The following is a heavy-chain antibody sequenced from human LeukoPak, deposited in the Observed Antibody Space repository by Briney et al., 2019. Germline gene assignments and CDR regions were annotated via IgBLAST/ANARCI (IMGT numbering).Heavy chain of an antibody. D-gene: IGHD6-13*01. J-gene: IGHJ4*02. CDR3: ARAYPPPAAGFDY. CDR2: IYYDGNNR. V-gene: IGHV3-30*14. Sequence: GGSLRLSCAASGFTFSNYALNWVRQAPGKGLEWVAIIYYDGNNRYYADSVKGRFTISRDNSKNTLYFQMNSLRAEDTAVYYCARAYPPPAAGFDYWGQGTLVTVSS. CDR1: GFTFSNYA.